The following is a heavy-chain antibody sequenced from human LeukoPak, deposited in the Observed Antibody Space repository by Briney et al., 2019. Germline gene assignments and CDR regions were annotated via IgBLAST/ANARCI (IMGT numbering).Heavy chain of an antibody. Sequence: PGGSLRLSCAASGFTFDDYGMSWVRQAPGKGLEWVSGINWNGGSTGYADSVKGRFTISRDNAKNSLYLQMNSLRAEDTALYHCARDYSSGWLYWFDPWGQGTLVTVSS. J-gene: IGHJ5*02. CDR1: GFTFDDYG. CDR3: ARDYSSGWLYWFDP. D-gene: IGHD6-19*01. CDR2: INWNGGST. V-gene: IGHV3-20*01.